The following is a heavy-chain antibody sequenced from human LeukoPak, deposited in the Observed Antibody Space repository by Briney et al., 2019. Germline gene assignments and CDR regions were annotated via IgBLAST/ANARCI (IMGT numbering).Heavy chain of an antibody. CDR2: INPSGGST. CDR3: ARGVMLNCQHPNAFDI. CDR1: GYTFTSYY. Sequence: ASVKVSCRASGYTFTSYYMHWVRQAPGQGLEWMGIINPSGGSTSYAQKFEGRVTMTRDTSTSTVYMELSSLRSEDTAVYYCARGVMLNCQHPNAFDIWGQGTMVTGSS. D-gene: IGHD2-21*01. J-gene: IGHJ3*02. V-gene: IGHV1-46*03.